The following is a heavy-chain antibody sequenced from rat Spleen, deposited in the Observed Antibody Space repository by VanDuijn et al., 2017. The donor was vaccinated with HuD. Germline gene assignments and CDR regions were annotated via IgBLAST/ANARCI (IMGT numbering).Heavy chain of an antibody. CDR3: ARGRTYYGYDY. D-gene: IGHD1-9*01. Sequence: QVQLKESGPGLVQPSQTLSLTCTVSGFSLNNYGVIWVRQPPGKGLEWMGVIWGDGSTKYNSALKSRLSISRDTSKSQVFLKMNNLQTEDTAMYFCARGRTYYGYDYWGQGVMVTVSS. V-gene: IGHV2S61*01. CDR2: IWGDGST. CDR1: GFSLNNYG. J-gene: IGHJ2*01.